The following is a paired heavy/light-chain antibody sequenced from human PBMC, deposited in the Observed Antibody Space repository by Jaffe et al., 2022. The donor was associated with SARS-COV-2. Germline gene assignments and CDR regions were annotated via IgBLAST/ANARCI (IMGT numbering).Light chain of an antibody. Sequence: QPVLTQPPSSSASPGESARLTCALPSDIDVDDYNIYWYQQKPGSPPTYLLYYFSDSDKGQGSGVPSRFSGSKDASANTGILLISGLQSEDEADYYCMIWPANAPVVFGGGTKLTVL. CDR2: YFSDSDK. J-gene: IGLJ2*01. V-gene: IGLV5-37*01. CDR1: SDIDVDDYN. CDR3: MIWPANAPVV.
Heavy chain of an antibody. CDR2: INPSGVIS. V-gene: IGHV1-46*01. CDR1: GYTFINYN. D-gene: IGHD6-19*01. J-gene: IGHJ5*02. Sequence: QVQLVQSGAEVKKPGASVKVSCKASGYTFINYNIHWVRQAPGQGLEWMAKINPSGVISNYAHKFQGRVTMTRDTSTSTVYMELRSLRSEDTAVYYCAREVAGPGGDWLDPWGQGSLVTVSS. CDR3: AREVAGPGGDWLDP.